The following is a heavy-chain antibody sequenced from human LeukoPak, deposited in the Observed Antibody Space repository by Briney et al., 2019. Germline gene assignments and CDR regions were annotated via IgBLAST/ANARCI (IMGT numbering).Heavy chain of an antibody. CDR3: ARRGVVPAAK. J-gene: IGHJ4*02. D-gene: IGHD2-2*01. Sequence: SETLSLTCTVSGGSISSSSYYWGWIRQPPGKGLEWIGEINHSGSTNYNPSLKSRVTISVDTSKNQSSLKLSSVTAADTAVYYCARRGVVPAAKWGQGTLVTVSS. CDR1: GGSISSSSYY. CDR2: INHSGST. V-gene: IGHV4-39*07.